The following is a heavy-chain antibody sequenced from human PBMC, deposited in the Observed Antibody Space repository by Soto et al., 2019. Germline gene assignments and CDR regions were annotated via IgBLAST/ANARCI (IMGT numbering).Heavy chain of an antibody. J-gene: IGHJ5*02. CDR3: ARGRVAVAGTGVELGQYWFDP. D-gene: IGHD6-19*01. V-gene: IGHV1-69*12. CDR1: GGTFSRYA. CDR2: IIPIFGTA. Sequence: QVQLVQSGAEVKKPGSSVKVSCKASGGTFSRYAISWVRQAPGHGLEWMGGIIPIFGTANYAQKFQGRVTITADESTSTAYMELSSLRSEDTAVYYCARGRVAVAGTGVELGQYWFDPWGQGTLVTVSS.